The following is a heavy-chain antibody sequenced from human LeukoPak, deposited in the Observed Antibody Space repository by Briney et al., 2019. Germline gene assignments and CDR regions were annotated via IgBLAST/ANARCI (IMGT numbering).Heavy chain of an antibody. J-gene: IGHJ4*02. CDR2: FDPEDGET. V-gene: IGHV1-24*01. Sequence: ASGKVSCKVSGYTLTELSMHWVRQAPGKGLEWMGGFDPEDGETIYAQKFQGRVTMTEDTSTDTAYMELSSLRSEDTAVYYRATLGEGNHKSGDYWGQGTLVTVSS. D-gene: IGHD1-14*01. CDR3: ATLGEGNHKSGDY. CDR1: GYTLTELS.